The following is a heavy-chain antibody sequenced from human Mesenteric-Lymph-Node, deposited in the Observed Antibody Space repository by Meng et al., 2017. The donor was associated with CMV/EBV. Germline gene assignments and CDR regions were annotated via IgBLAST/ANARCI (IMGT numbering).Heavy chain of an antibody. V-gene: IGHV3-30*02. CDR1: GFTFNSYG. CDR2: IRYDGSNK. Sequence: GESLKISCAASGFTFNSYGMHWVRQAPGKGLEWVAFIRYDGSNKYYADSVKGRFTISRDISKNTLYLEMNSLRAEDTAVYYCARMGPYYYGSGSPKYGMDVWGQGTTVTVSS. J-gene: IGHJ6*02. D-gene: IGHD3-10*01. CDR3: ARMGPYYYGSGSPKYGMDV.